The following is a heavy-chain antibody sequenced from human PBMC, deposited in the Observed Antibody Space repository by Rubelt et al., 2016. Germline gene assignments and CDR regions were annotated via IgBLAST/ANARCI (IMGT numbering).Heavy chain of an antibody. J-gene: IGHJ4*02. CDR3: ATEMVGATPAGFY. CDR1: GYTLTELS. Sequence: QVQLVQSGAEVKKPGASVKVSCKVSGYTLTELSMHWVRQAPGKGLEWMGGFDPEDGETIYATEFQGSVTMTEDTSTDTADMEVSSLRSEETAGDYCATEMVGATPAGFYWGQGNVVTVSS. V-gene: IGHV1-24*01. CDR2: FDPEDGET. D-gene: IGHD1-26*01.